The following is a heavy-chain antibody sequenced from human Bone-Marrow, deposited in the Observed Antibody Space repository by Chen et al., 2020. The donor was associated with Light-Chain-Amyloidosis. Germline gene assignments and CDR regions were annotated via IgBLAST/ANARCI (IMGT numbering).Heavy chain of an antibody. CDR3: ARGLGRGSGWYL. V-gene: IGHV4-38-2*01. CDR2: IYHSGST. D-gene: IGHD6-19*01. Sequence: QVQLQESGPGLVKPSETLSLTCAVSGYSISSGFYWGWLRQPPGMGLEWIARIYHSGSTYYNPSLKSRVTISVDTSKNQFSRRVNSVTAADTAVYYCARGLGRGSGWYLWGQGTLVTVSS. J-gene: IGHJ5*02. CDR1: GYSISSGFY.